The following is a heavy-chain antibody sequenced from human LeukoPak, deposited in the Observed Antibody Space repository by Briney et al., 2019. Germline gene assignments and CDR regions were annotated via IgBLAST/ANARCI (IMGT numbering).Heavy chain of an antibody. CDR1: GGTFSSYA. V-gene: IGHV1-69*05. CDR3: ARDRFPMRCSSTSCYSGYMDV. CDR2: IIPIFGTA. D-gene: IGHD2-2*01. J-gene: IGHJ6*03. Sequence: GSSVKVSCKASGGTFSSYAISRVRQAPGQGLEWMGGIIPIFGTANYAQKFQGRVTITTDESTSTAYMELSSLRSEDTAVYCCARDRFPMRCSSTSCYSGYMDVWGKGTTVTVSS.